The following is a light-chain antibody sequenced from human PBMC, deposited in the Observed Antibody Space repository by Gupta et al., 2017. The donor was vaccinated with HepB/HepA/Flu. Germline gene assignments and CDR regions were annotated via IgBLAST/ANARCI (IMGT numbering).Light chain of an antibody. J-gene: IGLJ2*01. CDR2: QDD. Sequence: SYGFTQSPPVSVSPGQAASITCSGERLEYKYVCWYQQRAGQSPVVVIFQDDRRPPGIPERFFGSKSGNTATLTISGTQAIDEADYYCQAWDSSSDASFGGGTKVTV. V-gene: IGLV3-1*01. CDR1: RLEYKY. CDR3: QAWDSSSDAS.